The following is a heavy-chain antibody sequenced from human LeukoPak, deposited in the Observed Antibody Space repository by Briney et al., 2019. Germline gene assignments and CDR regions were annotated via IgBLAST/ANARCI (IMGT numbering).Heavy chain of an antibody. J-gene: IGHJ4*02. V-gene: IGHV4-59*01. CDR2: IYYSGTT. D-gene: IGHD2-21*02. CDR3: ARDLASCAGDCYSDGFDY. Sequence: PSETLSLTCTVSGGSIRTYYWSWIRQPPGKGLEWIGYIYYSGTTNYNPSLKSRVAISVDTSKNQFSLKLSSVTAADTAVYYCARDLASCAGDCYSDGFDYWGQGTLVTVSS. CDR1: GGSIRTYY.